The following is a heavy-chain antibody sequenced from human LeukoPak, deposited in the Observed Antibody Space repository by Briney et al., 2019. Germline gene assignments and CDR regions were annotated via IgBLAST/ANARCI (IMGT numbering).Heavy chain of an antibody. CDR3: AKDKTDIVLMVYAIGSHMDV. J-gene: IGHJ6*04. V-gene: IGHV3-23*01. D-gene: IGHD2-8*01. CDR1: GFTFSSHA. CDR2: ISGSGDNR. Sequence: QPGGSLRLSCAASGFTFSSHAMSWVRQAPGKGLEWVSSISGSGDNRNYADSVKGRFTISRDNSKNTLYLQMNSLRAEDTAVYYCAKDKTDIVLMVYAIGSHMDVWGKGTTVTVSS.